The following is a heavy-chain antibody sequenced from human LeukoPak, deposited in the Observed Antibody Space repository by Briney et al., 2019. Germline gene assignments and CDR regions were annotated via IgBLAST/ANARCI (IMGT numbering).Heavy chain of an antibody. Sequence: GGSLRLSCAASGCTFSSYAMSWVRQAPGKGLEWVSAISGSGGSTYYAESVKGRFTISRDNSNNTLYLQMNSLRVEDTAIYYCAKDGRNLIMTTGTTADYWGQGTLVTVSS. CDR3: AKDGRNLIMTTGTTADY. J-gene: IGHJ4*02. CDR2: ISGSGGST. CDR1: GCTFSSYA. D-gene: IGHD4-11*01. V-gene: IGHV3-23*01.